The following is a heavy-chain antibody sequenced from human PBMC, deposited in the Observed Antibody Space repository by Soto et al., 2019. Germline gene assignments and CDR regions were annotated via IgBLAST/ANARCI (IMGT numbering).Heavy chain of an antibody. V-gene: IGHV3-23*01. Sequence: PGGSLRLSCEASGFTFNHYAISWVRLAPGRGLEWVSGISGSGKSPYYADSVKGRFIISRDNSKNSLSLEMNSLRVDDTAIYHCVKSRRGTAPGLFDHWGQGTPVTVS. CDR3: VKSRRGTAPGLFDH. CDR1: GFTFNHYA. J-gene: IGHJ4*02. CDR2: ISGSGKSP. D-gene: IGHD3-10*01.